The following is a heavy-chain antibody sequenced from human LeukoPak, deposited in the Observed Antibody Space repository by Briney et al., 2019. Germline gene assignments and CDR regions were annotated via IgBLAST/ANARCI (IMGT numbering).Heavy chain of an antibody. CDR3: ARGPYSSGWYDYYYYYYMDV. D-gene: IGHD6-19*01. CDR1: GYTFTGYY. Sequence: GASVKVSCKASGYTFTGYYMHWVRQAPGQGLEWMGWINPNSGGTNYAQKFQGRVTITRNTSISTAYMELSSLRSEDTAVYYCARGPYSSGWYDYYYYYYMDVWGKGTTVTVSS. CDR2: INPNSGGT. V-gene: IGHV1-2*02. J-gene: IGHJ6*03.